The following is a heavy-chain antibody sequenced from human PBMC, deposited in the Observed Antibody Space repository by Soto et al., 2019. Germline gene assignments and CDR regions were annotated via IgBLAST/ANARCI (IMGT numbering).Heavy chain of an antibody. CDR2: IYYSGST. V-gene: IGHV4-39*01. CDR1: GGSISSISYY. Sequence: SETLSLTCTVSGGSISSISYYWGWIRQPPGKGLEWIGSIYYSGSTYYNPSLKSRVTISVDTSKNQFSLKLSSVTAADTAVYYCARLPVVVAATVWYFDLWGRGTLVTVSS. J-gene: IGHJ2*01. CDR3: ARLPVVVAATVWYFDL. D-gene: IGHD2-15*01.